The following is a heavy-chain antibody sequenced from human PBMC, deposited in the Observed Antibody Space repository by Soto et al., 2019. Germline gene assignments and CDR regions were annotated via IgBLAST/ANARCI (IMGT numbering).Heavy chain of an antibody. Sequence: QVQLVESGGGVVQPGRSLRLSCAASGFTFSSYGMHWVRQAPGKGLEWVAVIWYDGSNKYYADSVKGRFTISRDNSKNTLYLQMNSLRAEDTAVYYCASLPMAAAGDYYYYGMDVWGQGTTVTVSS. CDR1: GFTFSSYG. V-gene: IGHV3-33*01. CDR3: ASLPMAAAGDYYYYGMDV. J-gene: IGHJ6*02. CDR2: IWYDGSNK. D-gene: IGHD6-13*01.